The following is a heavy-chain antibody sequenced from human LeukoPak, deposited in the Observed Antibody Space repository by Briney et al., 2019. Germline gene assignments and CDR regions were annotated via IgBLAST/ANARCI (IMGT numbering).Heavy chain of an antibody. CDR2: INAGNGNT. D-gene: IGHD5-12*01. V-gene: IGHV1-3*01. CDR3: ARAPDIVATIAFDY. Sequence: ASVKVSCKASGYTFTSYAMHWVRQAPGQRLEWMGWINAGNGNTKYSQKFQGRVTITRDTSASTAYMELSSLRSEDTAVYYCARAPDIVATIAFDYWGQGTLVTVSS. J-gene: IGHJ4*02. CDR1: GYTFTSYA.